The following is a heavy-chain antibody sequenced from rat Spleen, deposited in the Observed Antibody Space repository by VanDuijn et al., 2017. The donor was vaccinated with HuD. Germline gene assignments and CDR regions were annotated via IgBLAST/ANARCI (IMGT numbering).Heavy chain of an antibody. CDR1: GFTFSDHN. D-gene: IGHD4-3*01. Sequence: EVQLVESGGGLVQPGRSLKLSCAASGFTFSDHNMAWVRQAPRKGLEWVATISYDGGSTYYRDSVKGRFTISRDNAKSTLYLQMDSLRSEDTATYYCATDNWGYWGQGVMVTVSS. J-gene: IGHJ2*01. CDR3: ATDNWGY. CDR2: ISYDGGST. V-gene: IGHV5-7*01.